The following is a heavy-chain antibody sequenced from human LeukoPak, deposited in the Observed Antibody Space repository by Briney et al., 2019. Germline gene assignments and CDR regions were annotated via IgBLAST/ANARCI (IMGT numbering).Heavy chain of an antibody. CDR2: IYSSGST. CDR3: ARFSTFRDSSGYYLDY. Sequence: SETLSLTCSVSGGSISSYYWSWIRQPPGKGLEWLGHIYSSGSTTDNPSLKSRVTISVDTSKNQLSLKLTSVPPADTAVYYCARFSTFRDSSGYYLDYWGQGILVTVSS. V-gene: IGHV4-59*01. D-gene: IGHD3-22*01. CDR1: GGSISSYY. J-gene: IGHJ4*02.